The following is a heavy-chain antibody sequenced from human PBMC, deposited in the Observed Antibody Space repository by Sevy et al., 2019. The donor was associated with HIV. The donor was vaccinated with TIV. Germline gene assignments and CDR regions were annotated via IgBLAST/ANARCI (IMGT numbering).Heavy chain of an antibody. Sequence: ASVKVSCKASGGTFSSYAISWVRQAPGQGLEWMGGIIPIFGTANYAQKFQGRVTITADESTSTAYMELSSLRSEDTAVYYCARVGLIPGWFDPGAREPWSPSPQ. CDR3: ARVGLIPGWFDP. V-gene: IGHV1-69*13. CDR1: GGTFSSYA. J-gene: IGHJ5*02. CDR2: IIPIFGTA. D-gene: IGHD2-2*02.